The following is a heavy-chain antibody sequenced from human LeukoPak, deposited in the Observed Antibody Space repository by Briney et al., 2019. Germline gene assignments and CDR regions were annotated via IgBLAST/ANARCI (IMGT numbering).Heavy chain of an antibody. V-gene: IGHV3-74*01. D-gene: IGHD6-6*01. CDR2: INSDESST. CDR3: ASGDGEVAAPPGY. J-gene: IGHJ4*02. Sequence: GGSLRLSCVASGFTFSDYWMHWVRQAPGKGLVWVSRINSDESSTSYADSVKGRFTISRDNAKNTLYLQMNSLRAEDTAVYYCASGDGEVAAPPGYWGQGTLVTVPS. CDR1: GFTFSDYW.